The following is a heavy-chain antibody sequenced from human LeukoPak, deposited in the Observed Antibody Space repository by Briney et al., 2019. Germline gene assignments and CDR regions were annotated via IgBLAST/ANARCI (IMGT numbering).Heavy chain of an antibody. Sequence: GGSLRLSCVASGFTFSSYGMHWVRQAPGKGLEWVAVISFDGSNKYYADSVKGRFTISRDSSKNTLSLQMNSLRAEDTAVYYCARRSSNFNFDYWGQGTLVTVSS. J-gene: IGHJ4*02. CDR2: ISFDGSNK. CDR3: ARRSSNFNFDY. D-gene: IGHD2-2*01. V-gene: IGHV3-30*03. CDR1: GFTFSSYG.